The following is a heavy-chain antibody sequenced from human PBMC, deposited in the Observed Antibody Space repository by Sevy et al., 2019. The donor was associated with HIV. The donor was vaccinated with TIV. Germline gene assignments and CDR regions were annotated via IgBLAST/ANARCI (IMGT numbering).Heavy chain of an antibody. CDR3: VKGLGMVQGALLSDDT. J-gene: IGHJ3*02. V-gene: IGHV3-30*02. CDR2: IRYDGSTR. Sequence: LSLTCVASGFTFRTYGIHWVRQAPGKGLEWVTFIRYDGSTRYYADSVKGRFTISRDNLRSTLYLEMNSLRAEDTAVYYCVKGLGMVQGALLSDDTWGQGTMVTVSS. D-gene: IGHD3-10*01. CDR1: GFTFRTYG.